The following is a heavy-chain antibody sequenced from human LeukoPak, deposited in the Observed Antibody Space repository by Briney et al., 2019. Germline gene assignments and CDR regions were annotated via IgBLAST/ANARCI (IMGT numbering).Heavy chain of an antibody. D-gene: IGHD6-13*01. CDR3: AKDPVPSIAAAGEGIFDY. J-gene: IGHJ4*02. CDR1: GFTVSSNY. V-gene: IGHV3-66*01. CDR2: IYSGGST. Sequence: GGSLRLSCAASGFTVSSNYMSWVRQAPGKGLEWVSVIYSGGSTYYADSVKGRFTISRDNSKNTLYLQMNSLRAEDTAVYYCAKDPVPSIAAAGEGIFDYWGQGTLVTVSS.